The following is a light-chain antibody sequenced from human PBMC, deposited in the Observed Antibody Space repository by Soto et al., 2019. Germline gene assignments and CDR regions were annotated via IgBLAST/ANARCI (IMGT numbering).Light chain of an antibody. Sequence: EIVLTQSPGTLSLSPGERATLSCRASQSVSSSYLAWYQQKPGQAPRLLIYGASSRATGIPDRFSGSGSGTDFTLTISRLEPEDFAVYYCPQYGSSPYTFGPGNKLEIQ. CDR2: GAS. J-gene: IGKJ2*01. V-gene: IGKV3-20*01. CDR1: QSVSSSY. CDR3: PQYGSSPYT.